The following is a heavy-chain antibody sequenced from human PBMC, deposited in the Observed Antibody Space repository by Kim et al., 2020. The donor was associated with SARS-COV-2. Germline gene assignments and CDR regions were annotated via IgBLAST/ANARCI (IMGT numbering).Heavy chain of an antibody. CDR1: GFTFSSYA. Sequence: GGSLRLSCAASGFTFSSYAMSWVRQAPGKGLEWVSAISGSGGSTYYADSVKGRFTISRDNSKNTLYLQMNSLRAEDTAVYYCAKIHPIYLHNWNYREGWFDPWGQGTLVTVSS. D-gene: IGHD1-7*01. V-gene: IGHV3-23*01. J-gene: IGHJ5*02. CDR2: ISGSGGST. CDR3: AKIHPIYLHNWNYREGWFDP.